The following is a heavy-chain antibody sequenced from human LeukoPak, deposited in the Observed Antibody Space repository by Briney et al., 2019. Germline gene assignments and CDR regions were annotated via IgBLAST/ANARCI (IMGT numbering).Heavy chain of an antibody. Sequence: GSLRLSCAASGFTFSCYLVGWVRPGPREGLEGVANIKQDGSEKYYVDSVKGRFTISRDNAKNSLYLQMNSLRAEDTAVYYCARDGIAAAGTFEDYWGQGTLVTVSS. CDR1: GFTFSCYL. D-gene: IGHD6-13*01. J-gene: IGHJ4*02. CDR2: IKQDGSEK. CDR3: ARDGIAAAGTFEDY. V-gene: IGHV3-7*01.